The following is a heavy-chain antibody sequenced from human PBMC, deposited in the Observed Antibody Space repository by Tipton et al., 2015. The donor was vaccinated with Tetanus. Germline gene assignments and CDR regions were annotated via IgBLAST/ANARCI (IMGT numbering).Heavy chain of an antibody. V-gene: IGHV4-61*01. CDR3: ARGGSYSYGPRGFDL. Sequence: TLSLTCSVSGGSVNSGTYYWSWIRQPPGKGLEWLGEINHSGSTTYSPSFKSRVTISVDTPKNQFSLKLTSLTVADTAVYYCARGGSYSYGPRGFDLWGRGTLVTVSS. CDR1: GGSVNSGTYY. D-gene: IGHD5-18*01. J-gene: IGHJ2*01. CDR2: INHSGST.